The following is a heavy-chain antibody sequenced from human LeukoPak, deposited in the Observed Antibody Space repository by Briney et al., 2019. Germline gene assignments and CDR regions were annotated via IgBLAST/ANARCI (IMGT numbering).Heavy chain of an antibody. J-gene: IGHJ5*02. V-gene: IGHV3-23*01. Sequence: GGSLRLSCAASGFTFSSYAMSWVRQAPGKGLEWVSAISGSGGSTYYADSVKGRFTISRDNSKNTLYLQMNSLRAEDTAVYYCAKALTGTTLPNWFDPWGQGTLVTVSS. D-gene: IGHD1-7*01. CDR3: AKALTGTTLPNWFDP. CDR2: ISGSGGST. CDR1: GFTFSSYA.